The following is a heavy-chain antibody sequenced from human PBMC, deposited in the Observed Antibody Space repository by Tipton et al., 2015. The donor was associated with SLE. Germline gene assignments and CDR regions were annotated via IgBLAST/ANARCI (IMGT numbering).Heavy chain of an antibody. CDR2: IYYTGST. Sequence: TLSLTCTVPGSSLTGSYWSWIRQPPGKGLEWIGYIYYTGSTKFEPSLKSRVTFSVDRSKNQFSLNLRSVTAADTAVYYCARGARGYSYGSDEDFDSWGQGILVTVSS. D-gene: IGHD5-18*01. V-gene: IGHV4-59*01. J-gene: IGHJ4*02. CDR3: ARGARGYSYGSDEDFDS. CDR1: GSSLTGSY.